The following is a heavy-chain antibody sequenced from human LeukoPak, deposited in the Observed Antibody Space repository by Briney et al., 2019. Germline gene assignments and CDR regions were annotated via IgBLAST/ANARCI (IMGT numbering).Heavy chain of an antibody. Sequence: GGSLRLSCAASGFTFSSYGMHWVRQAPGKGLEWVAVISYDGSNKYYADSVKGRFTISRDNSKNTLYLQMNSLRAEDTAVYYCAKFSSSPPDYWGQGTLVTVSS. V-gene: IGHV3-30*18. CDR1: GFTFSSYG. J-gene: IGHJ4*02. CDR2: ISYDGSNK. CDR3: AKFSSSPPDY. D-gene: IGHD6-13*01.